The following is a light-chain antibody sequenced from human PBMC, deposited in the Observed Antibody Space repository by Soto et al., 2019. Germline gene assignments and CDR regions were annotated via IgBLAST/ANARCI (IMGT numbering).Light chain of an antibody. CDR3: QQYSRSPPT. CDR1: QTVSSGY. V-gene: IGKV3-20*01. J-gene: IGKJ1*01. CDR2: GAS. Sequence: DIVLTQSPGTLSLSPGERATLSCRASQTVSSGYLAWYQQKHGQAPRLLIYGASSRATGIPDRFSGSGSGTDFTVTISRLEPEDFAVYYCQQYSRSPPTFGHGTKVDIK.